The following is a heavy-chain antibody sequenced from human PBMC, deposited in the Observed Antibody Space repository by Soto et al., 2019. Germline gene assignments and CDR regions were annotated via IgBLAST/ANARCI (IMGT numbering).Heavy chain of an antibody. J-gene: IGHJ6*03. D-gene: IGHD1-7*01. CDR3: AGTSSLQWSYMDV. CDR2: TYYRSRWYN. Sequence: SQTLSLTCAISGDSVSSNSAAWNWIRQSPSRGLEWLGRTYYRSRWYNDYAVSVRSRITVNADTSKNQFSLHLNSVTPEDTAVYYCAGTSSLQWSYMDVWDKGTTVTVSS. V-gene: IGHV6-1*01. CDR1: GDSVSSNSAA.